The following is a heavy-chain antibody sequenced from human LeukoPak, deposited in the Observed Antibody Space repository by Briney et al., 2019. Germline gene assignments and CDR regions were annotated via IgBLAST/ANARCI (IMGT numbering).Heavy chain of an antibody. CDR2: ISAYNGNT. CDR3: ARDITLTYYDFWSGAYYFDY. J-gene: IGHJ4*02. D-gene: IGHD3-3*01. Sequence: GASVKVSCKASGYTFTTYGISWVRQAPGQGLGWMGWISAYNGNTNYAQKLQGRVTMTTDTSTSTAYMELRSLRSDDTAVYYRARDITLTYYDFWSGAYYFDYWGQGTLVTVSS. CDR1: GYTFTTYG. V-gene: IGHV1-18*01.